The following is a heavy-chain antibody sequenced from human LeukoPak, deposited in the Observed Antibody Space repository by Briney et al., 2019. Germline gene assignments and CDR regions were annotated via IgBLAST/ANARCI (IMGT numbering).Heavy chain of an antibody. D-gene: IGHD3-10*01. Sequence: GGSLRLSCAASGFTFSSYAMHWVRQAPGKGREWVAVISYDGSNKYYADSVKGRFTISRDNSKNTLYLQMNSLRAEDTAVYYCARDRITLGSFDYWGQGTLVTVSS. CDR2: ISYDGSNK. J-gene: IGHJ4*02. CDR1: GFTFSSYA. CDR3: ARDRITLGSFDY. V-gene: IGHV3-30-3*01.